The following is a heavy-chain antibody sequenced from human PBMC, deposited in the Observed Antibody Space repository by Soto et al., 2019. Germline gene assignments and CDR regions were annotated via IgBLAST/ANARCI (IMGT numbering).Heavy chain of an antibody. CDR2: ISGSGGST. V-gene: IGHV3-23*01. D-gene: IGHD3-3*01. J-gene: IGHJ3*02. CDR1: GFTFSSYA. CDR3: AKGAPVLRFLEWLPRIDAFDI. Sequence: GGSLRLSCAASGFTFSSYAMSWVRQAPGKGLEWVSAISGSGGSTYYADSVKGRFTISRDNSKNTLYLQMNSLRAEDTAVYYCAKGAPVLRFLEWLPRIDAFDIWGQGTMVTVSS.